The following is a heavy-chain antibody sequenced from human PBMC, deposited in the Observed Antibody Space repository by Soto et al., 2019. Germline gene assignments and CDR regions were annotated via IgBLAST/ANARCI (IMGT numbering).Heavy chain of an antibody. CDR1: GFTFSSYW. Sequence: PGGSLRLSCAASGFTFSSYWMHWVRQAPGKGLVWVSRINSDGSSTSYADSVKGRFTISRDNAKNILYLQTNSLRVEDTAVYYCATRTTCNNGKCPFDNWGQGTLVTVSS. J-gene: IGHJ4*02. D-gene: IGHD2-8*01. V-gene: IGHV3-74*01. CDR2: INSDGSST. CDR3: ATRTTCNNGKCPFDN.